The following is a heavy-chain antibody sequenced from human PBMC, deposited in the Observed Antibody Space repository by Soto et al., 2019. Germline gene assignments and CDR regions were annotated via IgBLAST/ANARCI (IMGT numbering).Heavy chain of an antibody. D-gene: IGHD2-2*01. J-gene: IGHJ6*02. CDR3: ARGNCSSTSCYLNYGIDV. Sequence: QVQLVQSGAEVKKPGSSVKVSCKASGGTFSSYAISWVRQAPGQGLEWMGGIIPIFGTANYAQKFQGRVTITADESTSTAYMELSSLRSEDTAVYYCARGNCSSTSCYLNYGIDVWGQGTTVTVSS. CDR1: GGTFSSYA. CDR2: IIPIFGTA. V-gene: IGHV1-69*01.